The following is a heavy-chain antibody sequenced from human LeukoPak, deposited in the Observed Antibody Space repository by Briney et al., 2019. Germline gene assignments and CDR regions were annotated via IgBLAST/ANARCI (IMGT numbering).Heavy chain of an antibody. CDR1: GYIFTDYY. CDR3: ARVRYSSSWYSFDY. D-gene: IGHD6-13*01. Sequence: ASVTVSCKASGYIFTDYYIHWVRQAPGQGLEWMGWVNPHSGGTNYAQNFQGRVTMTRDTSITTVDMELRSLRSDDTAVYYCARVRYSSSWYSFDYWGQGTLVTVSS. V-gene: IGHV1-2*02. CDR2: VNPHSGGT. J-gene: IGHJ4*02.